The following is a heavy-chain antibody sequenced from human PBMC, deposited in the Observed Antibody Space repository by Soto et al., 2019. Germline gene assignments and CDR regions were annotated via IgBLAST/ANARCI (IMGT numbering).Heavy chain of an antibody. CDR3: ARDVPRAPFIRYSSGWTTPRIDY. V-gene: IGHV1-18*04. CDR1: GYTFTSYG. D-gene: IGHD6-19*01. J-gene: IGHJ4*02. Sequence: ASVNVSCKASGYTFTSYGISWVRQAPGQGLEWMGWISAYNGNTNYAQKLQGRVTMTTDTSKSTAYMELRRLRSDDTAVYYCARDVPRAPFIRYSSGWTTPRIDYLGQGNLVTVSS. CDR2: ISAYNGNT.